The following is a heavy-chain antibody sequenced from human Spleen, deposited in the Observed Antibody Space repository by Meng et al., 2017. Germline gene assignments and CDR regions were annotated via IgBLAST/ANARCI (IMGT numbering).Heavy chain of an antibody. CDR3: AWTRY. J-gene: IGHJ4*02. CDR1: GGSFSRYY. CDR2: IYHSGST. V-gene: IGHV4-34*02. Sequence: QVRLQQWGAGLLKPSETLSLTCAVYGGSFSRYYWDWIRQPPGKGLEWIGEIYHSGSTNYNPSLKSRVTISVDKSKNQFSLNLTSVTAADTAVYYCAWTRYWGQGALVTVSS. D-gene: IGHD3/OR15-3a*01.